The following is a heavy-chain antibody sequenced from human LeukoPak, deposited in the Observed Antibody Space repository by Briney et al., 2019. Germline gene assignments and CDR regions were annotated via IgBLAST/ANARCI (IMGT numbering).Heavy chain of an antibody. V-gene: IGHV3-23*01. CDR3: AKGGAISSTFRLDP. J-gene: IGHJ5*02. Sequence: GGSLRLSCAASGFTFSNYVMRWVRDTPGKGPEWVSTISGRSDNTYYADSVRGRFTISRDNSKNTLYLQINSLRAEDTAVYYCAKGGAISSTFRLDPWGQGTLVSVSS. CDR2: ISGRSDNT. CDR1: GFTFSNYV. D-gene: IGHD6-13*01.